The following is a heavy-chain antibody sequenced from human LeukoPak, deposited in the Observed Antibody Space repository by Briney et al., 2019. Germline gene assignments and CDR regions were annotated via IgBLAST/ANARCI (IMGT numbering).Heavy chain of an antibody. Sequence: PGGSLRLSCAATGFTFSTYGMHWVRQAPGKGLEWVAFIRYDGSNKYYADSVKGRFTISRDNAKNSLYLQMNSLRAEDTALYYCAKGNCGGDCYYYYMDVWGKGTTVTISS. CDR3: AKGNCGGDCYYYYMDV. CDR1: GFTFSTYG. CDR2: IRYDGSNK. V-gene: IGHV3-30*02. J-gene: IGHJ6*03. D-gene: IGHD2-21*01.